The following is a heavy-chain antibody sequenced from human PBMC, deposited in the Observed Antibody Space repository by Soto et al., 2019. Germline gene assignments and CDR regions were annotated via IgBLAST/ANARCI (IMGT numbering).Heavy chain of an antibody. CDR2: IKSKTDGGTT. CDR1: GFTFSNAW. D-gene: IGHD2-21*01. J-gene: IGHJ4*01. CDR3: TSYSYITTATVYSVY. Sequence: GGSLRLSCAASGFTFSNAWINWVRQAPGKGLEWVGRIKSKTDGGTTDFAATVKGRFAISRDDSKNMVYLQMNSLKTEDTAIYYCTSYSYITTATVYSVYLGHATLVTVPS. V-gene: IGHV3-15*07.